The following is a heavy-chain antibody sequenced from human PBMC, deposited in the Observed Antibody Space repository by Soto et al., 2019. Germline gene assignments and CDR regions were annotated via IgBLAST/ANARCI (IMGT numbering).Heavy chain of an antibody. D-gene: IGHD4-4*01. CDR3: AKTSNDHGMDV. Sequence: PGGSLRLSCAASGFTFSSYGMHWVRQAPGKGLEWVAVISYDGSNKYYADSVKGRFTISRDNSKNTLYRQMNSLRAEDTAVYYCAKTSNDHGMDVWGQGTTVTVSS. CDR1: GFTFSSYG. V-gene: IGHV3-30*18. J-gene: IGHJ6*02. CDR2: ISYDGSNK.